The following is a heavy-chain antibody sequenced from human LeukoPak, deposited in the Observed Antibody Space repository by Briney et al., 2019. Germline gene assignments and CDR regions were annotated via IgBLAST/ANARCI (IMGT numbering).Heavy chain of an antibody. D-gene: IGHD1-26*01. CDR1: GFTFSSYA. Sequence: GGSLRLSCAASGFTFSSYAMSWVRQAPGKGLEWVSYISSSSSTIYYADSVKGRFTISRDNAKNSLYLQMNSLRAEDTAVYYCARVAPYSGSYLDAFDIWGQGTMVTVSS. V-gene: IGHV3-48*01. CDR2: ISSSSSTI. CDR3: ARVAPYSGSYLDAFDI. J-gene: IGHJ3*02.